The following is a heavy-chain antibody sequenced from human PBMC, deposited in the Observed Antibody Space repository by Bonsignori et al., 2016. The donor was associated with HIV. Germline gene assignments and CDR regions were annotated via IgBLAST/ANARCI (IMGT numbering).Heavy chain of an antibody. V-gene: IGHV3-74*01. Sequence: GGSLRLSCAASGFTFSSYWMHWVRQAPGKGLVWVSRINSDGSSTSYADSVKGRFTISRDNAKNTLYLQMNSLRAEDTAVYYCAREGYYDSSGYWVRDAFDIWGQGTMVTVSS. CDR3: AREGYYDSSGYWVRDAFDI. CDR1: GFTFSSYW. J-gene: IGHJ3*02. D-gene: IGHD3-22*01. CDR2: INSDGSST.